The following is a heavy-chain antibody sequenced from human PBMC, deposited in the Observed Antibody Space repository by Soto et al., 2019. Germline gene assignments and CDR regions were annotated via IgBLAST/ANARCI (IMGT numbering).Heavy chain of an antibody. CDR3: ARGMRTRNYDMLNGYYTVRWFDP. CDR1: GGSFSGYY. CDR2: INHRGST. V-gene: IGHV4-34*01. J-gene: IGHJ5*02. D-gene: IGHD3-9*01. Sequence: QVQLQQWGAGLLKPSETLSLTCAVYGGSFSGYYWSWIRQPPGKGLESIGEINHRGSTNYNPSLKSRVTIAVDPSKNEFSLKLRSVTDADTAVYYCARGMRTRNYDMLNGYYTVRWFDPWGQGTLVTVSS.